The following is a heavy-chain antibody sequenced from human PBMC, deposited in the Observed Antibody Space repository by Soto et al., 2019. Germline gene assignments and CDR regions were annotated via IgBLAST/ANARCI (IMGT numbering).Heavy chain of an antibody. V-gene: IGHV4-34*01. CDR1: GGSFSGYY. CDR3: ASVPGYSSGWYRSIWFDP. Sequence: SETLSLTCAVYGGSFSGYYWSWIRQPPGKGLEWIGEINHSGSTNYNPSLKGRVTISVDTSKNQFSLKLSSVTAADTAVYYCASVPGYSSGWYRSIWFDPWGQGTLVTVSS. CDR2: INHSGST. J-gene: IGHJ5*02. D-gene: IGHD6-19*01.